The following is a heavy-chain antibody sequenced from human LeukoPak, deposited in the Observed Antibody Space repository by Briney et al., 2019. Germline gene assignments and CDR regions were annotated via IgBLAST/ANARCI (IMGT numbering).Heavy chain of an antibody. J-gene: IGHJ6*03. CDR3: ARILARQFTSFSDSSPYTYYYMDV. D-gene: IGHD2/OR15-2a*01. Sequence: SETLSLTCSVSSGSIISNNDYWGWIRQPPGKGLEWIATIHYSGSTYYNPSLMSRCTISVDTSQNQFSLRLSSLTAADTAVYYCARILARQFTSFSDSSPYTYYYMDVWGKGTTVTVS. CDR1: SGSIISNNDY. V-gene: IGHV4-39*07. CDR2: IHYSGST.